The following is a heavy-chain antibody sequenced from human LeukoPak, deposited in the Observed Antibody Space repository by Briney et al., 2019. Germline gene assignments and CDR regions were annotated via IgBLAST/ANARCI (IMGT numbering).Heavy chain of an antibody. Sequence: SETLSLTCTVSGGSLSSYYWTWIRQPPGKGLEWIAYIYYSGSTNYNPSLKSRVTISVDKSKNQFSLKLRSVTAADTAVYYCAKGEVALNWFDPWGQGTLVTVSS. CDR1: GGSLSSYY. CDR3: AKGEVALNWFDP. V-gene: IGHV4-59*01. D-gene: IGHD2-15*01. J-gene: IGHJ5*02. CDR2: IYYSGST.